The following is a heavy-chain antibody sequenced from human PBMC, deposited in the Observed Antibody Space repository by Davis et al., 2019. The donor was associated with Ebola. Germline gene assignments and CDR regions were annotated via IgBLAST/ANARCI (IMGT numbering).Heavy chain of an antibody. D-gene: IGHD3-9*01. Sequence: PSETLSLTCTVSGGSISSGDYYWSSIRQPPGKGLEWIGYIYYSGSTYYNPSLKSRVTISVDTSKNQFSLKLSSVTAADTAVYYCARGGDYDILTGYTYGMDVWGQGTTVTVSS. J-gene: IGHJ6*02. CDR3: ARGGDYDILTGYTYGMDV. CDR1: GGSISSGDYY. CDR2: IYYSGST. V-gene: IGHV4-30-4*01.